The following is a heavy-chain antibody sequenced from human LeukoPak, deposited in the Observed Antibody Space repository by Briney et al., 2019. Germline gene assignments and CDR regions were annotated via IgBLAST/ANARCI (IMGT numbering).Heavy chain of an antibody. V-gene: IGHV5-51*01. CDR1: GYSFTSYW. D-gene: IGHD5-12*01. Sequence: RGESLKISCKGSGYSFTSYWIAWVRQMPGKGLEWMGIIYPGDSDTRYSPSFQGQVTSSADKSIAYLQWGSLKASDTAMYYCARRGCSGYDSPLGYWGQGTLVTVSS. CDR3: ARRGCSGYDSPLGY. CDR2: IYPGDSDT. J-gene: IGHJ4*02.